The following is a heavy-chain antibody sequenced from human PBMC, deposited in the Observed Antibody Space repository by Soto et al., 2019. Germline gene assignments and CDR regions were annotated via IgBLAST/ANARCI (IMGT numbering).Heavy chain of an antibody. CDR2: ILPIFGTA. CDR3: AREEDAGDI. CDR1: GGTFSSYA. V-gene: IGHV1-69*12. J-gene: IGHJ3*02. Sequence: QVQLVQSGAEVKKPGSSVKVSCKAYGGTFSSYAIIWVRQAPGQGIEWMGGILPIFGTANYAQKFQGRVTTTANENTSTTDIERSSLRSEDTAVDYCAREEDAGDIWGQGTMVTVSS.